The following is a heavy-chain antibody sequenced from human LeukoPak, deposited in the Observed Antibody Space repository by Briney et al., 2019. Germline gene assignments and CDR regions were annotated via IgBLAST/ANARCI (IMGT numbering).Heavy chain of an antibody. V-gene: IGHV3-23*01. CDR3: GKEGGA. J-gene: IGHJ5*02. CDR1: GFRFSDYT. CDR2: IGGRGGST. Sequence: GGSLRLSCAASGFRFSDYTMTWVRQAPGKGPEWVSAIGGRGGSTYYADSLGGRFTISRDNSKDMLYLQMNSLKVEDTATYYCGKEGGAWGQGTKVSVSS. D-gene: IGHD3-16*01.